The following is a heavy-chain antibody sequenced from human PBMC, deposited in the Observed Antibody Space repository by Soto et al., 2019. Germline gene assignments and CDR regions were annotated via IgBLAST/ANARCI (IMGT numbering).Heavy chain of an antibody. CDR1: GFAFSGSA. Sequence: EVQLVESGGGLVQPGGSLKLSCAAAGFAFSGSAMHWVRQASGKGLEWVGRIRSKANNYATAYAASVKGRFTISRDDSKNAAYLQMNSLNTEDTAVYFCTRPGLSEDWERYFGLLGRGTLVSVSS. CDR3: TRPGLSEDWERYFGL. J-gene: IGHJ2*01. D-gene: IGHD1-26*01. V-gene: IGHV3-73*02. CDR2: IRSKANNYAT.